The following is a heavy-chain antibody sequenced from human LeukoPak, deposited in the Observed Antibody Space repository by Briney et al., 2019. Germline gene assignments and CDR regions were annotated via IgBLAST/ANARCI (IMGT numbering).Heavy chain of an antibody. V-gene: IGHV1-2*02. J-gene: IGHJ4*02. D-gene: IGHD3-16*01. CDR1: GYTFTGYY. Sequence: ASVKVSCKASGYTFTGYYMHWVRQAPGQGLEWMGWINPNSGGTNYAQKFQGRVTMTRDTSISTVYMELSSLRSEDTAVYYCARDNNYGSDYWGQGTLVTVSS. CDR2: INPNSGGT. CDR3: ARDNNYGSDY.